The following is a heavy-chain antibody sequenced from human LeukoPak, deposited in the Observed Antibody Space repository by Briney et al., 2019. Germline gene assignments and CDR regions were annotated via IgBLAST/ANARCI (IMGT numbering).Heavy chain of an antibody. CDR2: VSGSGDTT. J-gene: IGHJ6*03. D-gene: IGHD6-19*01. CDR1: GFSFGNHA. CDR3: AKDSSAGAVYYYYMVV. V-gene: IGHV3-23*01. Sequence: GGSLRLSCAASGFSFGNHAMIWVRQVAGKGLEWVSVVSGSGDTTYYADSVRGRFTIFRDNSKNSLYLQMNSLRSEDTALYYCAKDSSAGAVYYYYMVVWGKGTTVTISS.